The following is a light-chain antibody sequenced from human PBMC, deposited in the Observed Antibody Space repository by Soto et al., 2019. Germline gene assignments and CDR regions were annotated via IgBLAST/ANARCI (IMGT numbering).Light chain of an antibody. CDR2: AAS. CDR1: QTMTRAY. CDR3: HQYHSPPQT. V-gene: IGKV3-20*01. Sequence: ELVLMQSPGTQSLSQGERAPLSCRASQTMTRAYVAWYQQKPGQAPRLLIYAASYRATGISDKFSGSGSGTDFSLTISRLEPEDSAVYYCHQYHSPPQTFGQGTKVDIK. J-gene: IGKJ2*01.